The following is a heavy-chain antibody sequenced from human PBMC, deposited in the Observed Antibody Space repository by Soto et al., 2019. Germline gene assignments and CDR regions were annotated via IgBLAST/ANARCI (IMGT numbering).Heavy chain of an antibody. Sequence: EVQLLESGGGLVQPGGSLRLSCAASGFTFSSYAMSWVRQAPGKGLEWVSAISGSGGSTYYADSVKGRFTISRDNSKNTLYLQMNSLRAEDTAVYYCAKDGSRIQLWGTYYYGMDVWGQGTTVTVSS. CDR3: AKDGSRIQLWGTYYYGMDV. V-gene: IGHV3-23*01. D-gene: IGHD5-18*01. CDR1: GFTFSSYA. CDR2: ISGSGGST. J-gene: IGHJ6*02.